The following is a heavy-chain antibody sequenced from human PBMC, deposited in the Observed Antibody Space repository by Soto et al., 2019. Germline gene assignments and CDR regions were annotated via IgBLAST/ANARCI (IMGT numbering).Heavy chain of an antibody. V-gene: IGHV3-11*01. D-gene: IGHD6-19*01. Sequence: GGSLRLSCAASGFTFSDYYMTWIRQSPGKGLEWVSYISRGGNTIYYADSVKGRFTISRDNAEKSLYLQMNSLRVEDTAVYYCARAGYGSGGDSVDYWGRGTLVTVSS. CDR3: ARAGYGSGGDSVDY. J-gene: IGHJ4*02. CDR1: GFTFSDYY. CDR2: ISRGGNTI.